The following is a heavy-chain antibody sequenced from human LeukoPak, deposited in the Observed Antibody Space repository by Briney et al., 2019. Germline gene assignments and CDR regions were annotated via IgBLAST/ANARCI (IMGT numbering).Heavy chain of an antibody. V-gene: IGHV1-18*01. CDR3: AKEIDSRGYYSVY. CDR2: ISAYIGNT. Sequence: ASVKVSCKASGYTFTSYGISCVRQAPGQRVEWMGWISAYIGNTNSAQKPQGRVTMTTDTSTGTPYMGLRSLRSARTPAYMSAKEIDSRGYYSVYWGEGTLVTVSS. D-gene: IGHD3-22*01. CDR1: GYTFTSYG. J-gene: IGHJ4*02.